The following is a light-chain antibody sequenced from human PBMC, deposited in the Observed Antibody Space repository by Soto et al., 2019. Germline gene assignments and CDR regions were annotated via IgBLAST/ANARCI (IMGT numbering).Light chain of an antibody. Sequence: EVVLTQSPDTLSLSPGDRATLSCRASQSVRGTFLAWYQQKAGQAPRLLIYGASSRATGIPDRFSGSGSGTEFTLTISSLQSEDFAIYYCQQYNDWPPVTFGGGTKVEIK. CDR2: GAS. CDR3: QQYNDWPPVT. V-gene: IGKV3-20*01. CDR1: QSVRGTF. J-gene: IGKJ4*01.